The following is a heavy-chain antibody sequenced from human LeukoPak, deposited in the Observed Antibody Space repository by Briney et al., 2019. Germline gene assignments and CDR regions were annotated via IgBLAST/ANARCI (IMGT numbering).Heavy chain of an antibody. Sequence: GGSLRLSCAASGFTFSSFAMHWVRQAPGKGLEYLSAIYSDGSRTYYADSVKGRFTISKDNSKNTLYFEMSMLRVEHTAVYYCVKSPGSGWPVWGQGTRLTVSS. CDR3: VKSPGSGWPV. J-gene: IGHJ4*02. CDR2: IYSDGSRT. V-gene: IGHV3-64D*06. CDR1: GFTFSSFA. D-gene: IGHD6-19*01.